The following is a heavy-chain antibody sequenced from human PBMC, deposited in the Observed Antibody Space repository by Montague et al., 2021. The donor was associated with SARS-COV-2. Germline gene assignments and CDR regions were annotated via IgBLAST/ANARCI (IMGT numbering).Heavy chain of an antibody. CDR2: IDYSGST. V-gene: IGHV4-39*01. D-gene: IGHD3-22*01. CDR3: ARHGKTRIAMIVVVIGYFDY. CDR1: GGSISSSSYY. Sequence: SETLSLTCTASGGSISSSSYYWGWIRQPPGKGLEWIGSIDYSGSTYYKSSLKSRVTISVDTSKNQFSLKLSSVTAADTAVYYCARHGKTRIAMIVVVIGYFDYWGQGTRVTVSS. J-gene: IGHJ4*02.